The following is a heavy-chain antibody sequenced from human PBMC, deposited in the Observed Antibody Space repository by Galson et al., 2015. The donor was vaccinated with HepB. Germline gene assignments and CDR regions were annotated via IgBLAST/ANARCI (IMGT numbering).Heavy chain of an antibody. CDR1: GGSISSYY. J-gene: IGHJ5*02. V-gene: IGHV4-59*01. D-gene: IGHD3-10*01. CDR3: ARWKPMVRGVPGEDWFDP. Sequence: ETLSLTCTVSGGSISSYYWSWIRQPPGKGLEWIGYIYYSGSTNYNPSLKSRVTISVDTSKNQFSLKLSSVTAADTAVYYCARWKPMVRGVPGEDWFDPWGQGTLVTVSS. CDR2: IYYSGST.